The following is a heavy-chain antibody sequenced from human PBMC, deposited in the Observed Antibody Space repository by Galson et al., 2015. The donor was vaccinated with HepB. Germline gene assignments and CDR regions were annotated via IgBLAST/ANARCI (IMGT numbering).Heavy chain of an antibody. CDR3: TTYIVGATSGAFDI. CDR2: IKSKTDGGTT. D-gene: IGHD1-26*01. V-gene: IGHV3-15*01. Sequence: SLRLSCAASGFTFSNAWMSWVRQAPGKGLEWVGRIKSKTDGGTTDYAAPVKGRFTISRDDSKNTLYLQMNSLKTEDTAAYYCTTYIVGATSGAFDIWGQGTMVTVSS. CDR1: GFTFSNAW. J-gene: IGHJ3*02.